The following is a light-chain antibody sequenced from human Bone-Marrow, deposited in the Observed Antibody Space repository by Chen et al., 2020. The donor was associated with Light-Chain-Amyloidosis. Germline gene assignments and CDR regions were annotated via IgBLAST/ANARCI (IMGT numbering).Light chain of an antibody. V-gene: IGLV2-14*01. CDR3: RSYTITNTLV. J-gene: IGLJ1*01. CDR2: EVT. CDR1: SSDVGDDNH. Sequence: QSALTQPASVSGSPGQSITISCTGTSSDVGDDNHVSWYQQHPDKAPKLMIYEVTNRPSWVPDRFSGSKSYNTASLTISGLQTEDEADYFCRSYTITNTLVFGSGTRVTVL.